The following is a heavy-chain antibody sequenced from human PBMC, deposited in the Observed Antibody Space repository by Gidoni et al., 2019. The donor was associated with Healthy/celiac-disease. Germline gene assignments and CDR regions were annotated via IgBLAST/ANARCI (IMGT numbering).Heavy chain of an antibody. CDR1: GGSIRSGSYY. CDR3: AVRDYYDSSGYYGNYYYYMDV. J-gene: IGHJ6*03. Sequence: QVQLQESGPGLVKPSQTLSLTCTVSGGSIRSGSYYWSWIRQPAGKGLEWIGRIYTSGSTNYNPSLKSRVTISVDTSKNQFSLKLSSVTAADTAVYYCAVRDYYDSSGYYGNYYYYMDVWGKGTTVTVSS. V-gene: IGHV4-61*02. CDR2: IYTSGST. D-gene: IGHD3-22*01.